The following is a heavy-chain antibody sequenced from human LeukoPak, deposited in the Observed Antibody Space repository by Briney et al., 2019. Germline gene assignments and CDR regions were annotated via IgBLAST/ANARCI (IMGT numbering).Heavy chain of an antibody. J-gene: IGHJ6*03. D-gene: IGHD3-10*01. CDR2: IYYSGST. CDR1: GGSISSYY. V-gene: IGHV4-59*01. CDR3: ARVFNSGSQAYFYYMDV. Sequence: SETLSLTCTVSGGSISSYYWSWIRQPPGKGLEWIGYIYYSGSTNYNPSLKSRVTISVDTSKNQFSLKLSSVTAADTAVYYCARVFNSGSQAYFYYMDVWGKGTTVTISS.